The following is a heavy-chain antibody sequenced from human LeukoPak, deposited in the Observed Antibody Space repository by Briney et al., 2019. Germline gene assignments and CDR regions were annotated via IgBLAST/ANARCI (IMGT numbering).Heavy chain of an antibody. CDR1: GYTFTSYY. CDR3: ARVRMVRGIINGFDY. CDR2: INPSGGST. Sequence: ASVKVSCKASGYTFTSYYMHWVRQAPGQGLEWMGIINPSGGSTTYAQKFQGRVTMTRDTSTSTVYMELSSLRPEDTAVYYCARVRMVRGIINGFDYCGQGTLVTVSS. J-gene: IGHJ4*02. V-gene: IGHV1-46*01. D-gene: IGHD3-10*01.